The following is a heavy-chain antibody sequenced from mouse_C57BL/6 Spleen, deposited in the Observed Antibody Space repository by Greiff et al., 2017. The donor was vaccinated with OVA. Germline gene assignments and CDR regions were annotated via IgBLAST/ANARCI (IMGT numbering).Heavy chain of an antibody. Sequence: VQLQQPGAELVMPGASVKLSCKASGYTFTSYWMHWVKQRPGQGLEWIGEIDPSDSYTNYNQKFKGKSTLTVDKSSSTAYMQLSSLTSEDSAVYYCAITTVVEGAYWGQGTLVTVSA. J-gene: IGHJ3*01. CDR2: IDPSDSYT. V-gene: IGHV1-69*01. D-gene: IGHD1-1*01. CDR3: AITTVVEGAY. CDR1: GYTFTSYW.